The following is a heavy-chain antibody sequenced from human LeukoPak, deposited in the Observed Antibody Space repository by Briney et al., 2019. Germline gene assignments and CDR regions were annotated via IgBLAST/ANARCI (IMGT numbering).Heavy chain of an antibody. J-gene: IGHJ3*02. Sequence: SDTLSLTCAVSGYSISSSNYWAWIRQPPGKGLEWIGHIYYSGSIYYNPSLKSRVTMSVDTSKNQFSLKLSSVTAADTAVYYCARKATTGPTKAAFDIWGQGTMVTVSS. CDR3: ARKATTGPTKAAFDI. D-gene: IGHD4-17*01. CDR1: GYSISSSNY. V-gene: IGHV4-28*05. CDR2: IYYSGSI.